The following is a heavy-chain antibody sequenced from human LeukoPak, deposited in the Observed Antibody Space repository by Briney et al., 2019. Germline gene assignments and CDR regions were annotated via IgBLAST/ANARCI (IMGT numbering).Heavy chain of an antibody. CDR3: ARGLTRDYFDY. V-gene: IGHV4-31*03. J-gene: IGHJ4*02. Sequence: SETLSLTCTVSGGSISSGGYYWSWIRQHPGKGLEWIGYIYYSGSTYYNPSLKSRVTISVDTSKNQFSPKLSSVTAADTAVYYCARGLTRDYFDYWGQGTLVTVSS. CDR1: GGSISSGGYY. CDR2: IYYSGST.